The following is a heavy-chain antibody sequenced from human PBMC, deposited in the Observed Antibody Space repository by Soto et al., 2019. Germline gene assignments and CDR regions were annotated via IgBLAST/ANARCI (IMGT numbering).Heavy chain of an antibody. D-gene: IGHD2-21*02. V-gene: IGHV4-31*03. CDR3: ARAGPPHIVVVTAGYFDY. J-gene: IGHJ4*02. CDR2: TYNSVST. Sequence: PSETLSLTCTVSGGSISRGGYYWSWIRQNPGKGLEWIGYTYNSVSTYYNPSLKSRVTISVDTSKNQFSLKLSSVTAADTAVYYCARAGPPHIVVVTAGYFDYWGQGTLVTVSS. CDR1: GGSISRGGYY.